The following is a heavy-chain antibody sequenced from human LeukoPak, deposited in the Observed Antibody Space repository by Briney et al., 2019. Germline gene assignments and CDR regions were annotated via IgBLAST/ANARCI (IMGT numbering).Heavy chain of an antibody. CDR3: ARGGAVTTSYYLDY. CDR1: GFTFSDYY. CDR2: ISSSDTR. V-gene: IGHV3-11*04. Sequence: GGSLRLSCAASGFTFSDYYMSWIRQAPGKGLEWVSYISSSDTRYYADSVKGRFTISRDNAKNSLYLQMNSLRGEDAAVYYCARGGAVTTSYYLDYWGQGTLVTVSS. D-gene: IGHD4-17*01. J-gene: IGHJ4*02.